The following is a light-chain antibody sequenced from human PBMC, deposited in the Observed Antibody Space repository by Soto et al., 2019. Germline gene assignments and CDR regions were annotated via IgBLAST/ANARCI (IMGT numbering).Light chain of an antibody. J-gene: IGKJ3*01. Sequence: EKVITQSPATLSVSPGESATLSGRASQSVNRNLAWYQQKPGQTPRLLIYGASTRAAGVPVRFSGSGSGTDFNLTISSLQSEDFAIYYCQQYNIWPPEVTFGPGTKVDIK. CDR2: GAS. CDR3: QQYNIWPPEVT. CDR1: QSVNRN. V-gene: IGKV3-15*01.